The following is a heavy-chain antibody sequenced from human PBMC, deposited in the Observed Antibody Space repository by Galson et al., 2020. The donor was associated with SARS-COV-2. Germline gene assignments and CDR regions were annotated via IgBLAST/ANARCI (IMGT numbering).Heavy chain of an antibody. D-gene: IGHD6-19*01. Sequence: ETSETLSLTCTVSGGSISSYYWSWIRQPAGKGLEWIGRIYTSGSTNYNPSLKSRVTMSVDTSKNQFSLKLSSVTAADTAVYYCGAGDYYYYYGMGVWGQGTTVTVFS. CDR2: IYTSGST. CDR3: GAGDYYYYYGMGV. CDR1: GGSISSYY. J-gene: IGHJ6*02. V-gene: IGHV4-4*07.